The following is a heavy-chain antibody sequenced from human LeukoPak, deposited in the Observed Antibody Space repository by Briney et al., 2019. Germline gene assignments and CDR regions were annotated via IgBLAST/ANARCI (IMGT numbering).Heavy chain of an antibody. CDR2: IYYSGTTSGNT. J-gene: IGHJ6*02. V-gene: IGHV4-59*02. D-gene: IGHD7-27*01. CDR1: GGSVSSSY. CDR3: ARGSGRYYYYGVDV. Sequence: SETLSLTCTVSGGSVSSSYWSWIRQPPGKGLEWIGHIYYSGTTSGNTNYNPSLKSRVTISIDTAKNQFSLQVRSVTAADTAVYYCARGSGRYYYYGVDVWGQGTTVAVPS.